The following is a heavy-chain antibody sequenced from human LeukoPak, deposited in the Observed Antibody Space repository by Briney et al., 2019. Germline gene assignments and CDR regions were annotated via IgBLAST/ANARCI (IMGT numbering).Heavy chain of an antibody. CDR2: VSGSGGST. CDR1: GFTFSSYA. D-gene: IGHD3-10*01. CDR3: AKVKVGYYGSGSYSNFDY. Sequence: GGSLRLSCAASGFTFSSYAMTWVRQAPGKGLEWVSTVSGSGGSTYYADSVKGRFTISRDNSKNTLYLQMNSLRAEDTAVYYCAKVKVGYYGSGSYSNFDYWGQGTLVTVSS. V-gene: IGHV3-23*01. J-gene: IGHJ4*02.